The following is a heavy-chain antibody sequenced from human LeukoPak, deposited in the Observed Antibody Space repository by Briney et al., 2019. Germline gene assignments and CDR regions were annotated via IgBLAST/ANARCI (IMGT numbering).Heavy chain of an antibody. Sequence: NPSETLSLTCTVSGVSISSGDYYWSWLRQPPGKGLEWIGYIYYSGSTYYNPSLKSLVTISVDTSKNQFSLKLSSVTAADTAVYYCAISTSCCLNGMDVWGKGTTVSVSS. CDR3: AISTSCCLNGMDV. CDR2: IYYSGST. CDR1: GVSISSGDYY. J-gene: IGHJ6*04. V-gene: IGHV4-30-4*01. D-gene: IGHD2-2*01.